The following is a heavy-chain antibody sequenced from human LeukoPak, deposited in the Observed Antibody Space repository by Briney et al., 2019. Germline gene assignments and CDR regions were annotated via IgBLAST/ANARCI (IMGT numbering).Heavy chain of an antibody. CDR2: IYPGDSDT. CDR1: GYSFTSYW. CDR3: ARQHSSSWYGNWFDP. Sequence: GESLKISCKGSGYSFTSYWIGWVRPMPGKGLEWMGIIYPGDSDTRYSPSFQGQVTISADKSISTAYLQWSSLKASDTAMYYCARQHSSSWYGNWFDPWGQGTLVTVSS. J-gene: IGHJ5*02. D-gene: IGHD6-13*01. V-gene: IGHV5-51*01.